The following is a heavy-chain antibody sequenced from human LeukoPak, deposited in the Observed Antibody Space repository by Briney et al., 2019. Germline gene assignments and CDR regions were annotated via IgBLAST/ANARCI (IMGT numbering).Heavy chain of an antibody. Sequence: GGSLRLSCAASGFSLSTNYMTWVRQAPGKGLEWVSLIYSAGDKYYADSVKGRFTISRNNFKNTLYLQMDSLRAEDTAVYHCARAALEFDNSGRGCWGRGTLVTVSS. D-gene: IGHD3-22*01. CDR1: GFSLSTNY. CDR3: ARAALEFDNSGRGC. J-gene: IGHJ4*02. CDR2: IYSAGDK. V-gene: IGHV3-66*01.